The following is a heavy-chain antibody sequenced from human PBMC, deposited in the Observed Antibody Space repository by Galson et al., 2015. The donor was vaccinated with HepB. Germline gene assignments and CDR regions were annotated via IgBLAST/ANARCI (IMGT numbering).Heavy chain of an antibody. V-gene: IGHV1-46*03. J-gene: IGHJ3*02. Sequence: SVKVSCKASGYTFTSYYMHWVRQAPGQGLEWMGIINPSGGSTSYAQKFQGRVTMTRDTSTSTVYMELSSLRSEDTAVYYCATNYYDSSGYDAFDIWGQGTMVTVSS. CDR2: INPSGGST. D-gene: IGHD3-22*01. CDR3: ATNYYDSSGYDAFDI. CDR1: GYTFTSYY.